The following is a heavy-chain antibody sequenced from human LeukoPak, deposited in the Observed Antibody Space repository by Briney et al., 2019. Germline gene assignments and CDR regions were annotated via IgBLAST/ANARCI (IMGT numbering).Heavy chain of an antibody. J-gene: IGHJ4*02. V-gene: IGHV3-21*04. CDR1: GFTFSSYS. Sequence: GGSLRLSCAASGFTFSSYSMNWVRQAPGKGLEWVSSISSTSSYIYYADSVKGRFTISRDNSKNTLYLQMNSLRAEDTAVYYCAKEGPNPGDYWGQGTLVTVSS. CDR2: ISSTSSYI. D-gene: IGHD7-27*01. CDR3: AKEGPNPGDY.